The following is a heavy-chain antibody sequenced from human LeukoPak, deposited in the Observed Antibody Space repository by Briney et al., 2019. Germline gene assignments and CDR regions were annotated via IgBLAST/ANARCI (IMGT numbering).Heavy chain of an antibody. J-gene: IGHJ5*02. CDR1: GFIFSSYG. CDR2: IQNDGNDK. V-gene: IGHV3-30*02. Sequence: PGGSLRLSCAASGFIFSSYGMHWVRQAPGKGLEWVAFIQNDGNDKYYADSVKGRFTISRDNSKNTLDLQMNGLRAEDTAVYYCARAVTWIDPWGQGTLATVSS. CDR3: ARAVTWIDP.